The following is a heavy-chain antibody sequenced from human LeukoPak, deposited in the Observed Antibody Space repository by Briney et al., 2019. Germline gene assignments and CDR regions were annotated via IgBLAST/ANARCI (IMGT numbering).Heavy chain of an antibody. CDR2: ITCSGGNT. Sequence: GGSLRLSCAASGFIFSSYSMSWVRQAPGKGLEWVSVITCSGGNTYYADSVKGRFTISKDNSKNTVYLQMSSLRVDDTAVYYCAKAASSSWPSYYYGMDVWGQGTTVTVSS. J-gene: IGHJ6*02. V-gene: IGHV3-23*01. CDR1: GFIFSSYS. D-gene: IGHD6-13*01. CDR3: AKAASSSWPSYYYGMDV.